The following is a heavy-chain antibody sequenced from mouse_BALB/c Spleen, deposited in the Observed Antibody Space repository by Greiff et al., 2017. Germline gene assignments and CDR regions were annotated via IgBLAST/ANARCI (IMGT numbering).Heavy chain of an antibody. D-gene: IGHD2-14*01. CDR3: ARIGGYHYFDY. CDR1: GYAFSSYW. J-gene: IGHJ2*01. V-gene: IGHV1-80*01. Sequence: QVQLQQSGAELVRPGSSVKISCKASGYAFSSYWMNWVKQRPGQGLEWIGQIYPGDGDTNYNGKFKGKATLTADKSSSTAYMQLSSLTSEDSAVYFCARIGGYHYFDYWGQGTTLTDSS. CDR2: IYPGDGDT.